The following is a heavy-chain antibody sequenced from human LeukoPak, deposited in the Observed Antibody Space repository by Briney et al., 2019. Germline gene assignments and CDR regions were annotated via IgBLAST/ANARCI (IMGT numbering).Heavy chain of an antibody. D-gene: IGHD2-15*01. CDR3: ARDSDGYDL. CDR2: TKQDGSEK. V-gene: IGHV3-7*01. Sequence: GGSLRLSCAASGFTFSNRWMSWVRQAPGKGLEWVANTKQDGSEKYYVDSVKGRFTISRDNAKNSLYLQMNSLRVDDTAVYYCARDSDGYDLWGQGTLVTVSS. J-gene: IGHJ4*02. CDR1: GFTFSNRW.